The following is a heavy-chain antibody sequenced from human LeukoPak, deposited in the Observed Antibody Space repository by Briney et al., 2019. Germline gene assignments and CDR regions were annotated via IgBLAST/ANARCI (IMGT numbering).Heavy chain of an antibody. D-gene: IGHD2-2*01. Sequence: PGGSLRLSCAASGFTFSSYGMHWVRQAPGKGLEWVAVIWYDGSNKYYADSVKGRFTISRDNSKNTLYLQMNSLRVEDTAVYYCARELDCSSTSCYEASYYYYGMDVWGQGTTVTVSS. CDR1: GFTFSSYG. V-gene: IGHV3-33*01. CDR2: IWYDGSNK. CDR3: ARELDCSSTSCYEASYYYYGMDV. J-gene: IGHJ6*02.